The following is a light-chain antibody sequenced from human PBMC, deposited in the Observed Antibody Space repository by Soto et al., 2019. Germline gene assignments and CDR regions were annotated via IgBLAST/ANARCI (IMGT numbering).Light chain of an antibody. CDR1: SSNIGSNT. CDR2: GDN. J-gene: IGLJ1*01. CDR3: ATWDDSLNGYV. V-gene: IGLV1-44*01. Sequence: QAVVTQPPSASGTPGQRVTISCSGSSSNIGSNTVNWYQQLPGTAPKLLIRGDNQRPSGVPDRFSGSKSGTSASLAISGLQSEDEADYYCATWDDSLNGYVFGTGTKVTVL.